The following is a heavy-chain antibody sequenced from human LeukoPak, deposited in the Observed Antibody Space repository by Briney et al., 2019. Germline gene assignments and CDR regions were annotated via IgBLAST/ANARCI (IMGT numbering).Heavy chain of an antibody. D-gene: IGHD3-22*01. V-gene: IGHV4-59*01. J-gene: IGHJ5*02. CDR3: ARAFFSSAYYPNWFDP. Sequence: SETLSLTCTVSGGSIRTYYWSWIWQPPGKGLEWIGYIYKSGSNNYNPALKSRVTMSVDTSKNQFSLKLSSVTAADTAVYYCARAFFSSAYYPNWFDPWGQGTLVTVSS. CDR1: GGSIRTYY. CDR2: IYKSGSN.